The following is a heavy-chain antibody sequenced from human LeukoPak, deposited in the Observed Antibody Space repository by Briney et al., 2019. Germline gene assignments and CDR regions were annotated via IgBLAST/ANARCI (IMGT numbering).Heavy chain of an antibody. Sequence: GGSLRLSCTASGFNFHTHAMSWVRQAPGKGLEWVSTVSGNGAQTFSAGSVKGRFSISRDNSRTTLYLQMNNLRAEDTALYYCAKDLGYSYGWVDYWGQGILVTVSS. V-gene: IGHV3-23*01. J-gene: IGHJ4*02. D-gene: IGHD5-18*01. CDR3: AKDLGYSYGWVDY. CDR2: VSGNGAQT. CDR1: GFNFHTHA.